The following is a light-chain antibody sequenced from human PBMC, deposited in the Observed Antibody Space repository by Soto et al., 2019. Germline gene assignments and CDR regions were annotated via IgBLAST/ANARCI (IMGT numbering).Light chain of an antibody. Sequence: QLVLTQSPSASASLGASVTLTCTLSSGHSSYDIVWHQQQPEKGPRYLMKVNSDGSHSKGDGIPDRFSGSSSGTERYLSISSLQSEDEADYYCQTWGTGNWVFGGGTQLTVL. V-gene: IGLV4-69*01. CDR3: QTWGTGNWV. CDR2: VNSDGSH. J-gene: IGLJ3*02. CDR1: SGHSSYD.